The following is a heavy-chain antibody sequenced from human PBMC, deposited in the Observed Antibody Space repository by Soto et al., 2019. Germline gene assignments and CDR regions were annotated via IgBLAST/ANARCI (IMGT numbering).Heavy chain of an antibody. D-gene: IGHD3-22*01. J-gene: IGHJ5*02. CDR3: ARVYYYDSSGSPGWFDP. Sequence: SETLSLTCTVSGGSISSGDYYWSWIRQPPGKGLEWIGYIYYSGSTYYNPSLKSRVTISVDTSKNQFSLKLSSVTAADTAVYYCARVYYYDSSGSPGWFDPWGQGTPVPVSS. CDR2: IYYSGST. CDR1: GGSISSGDYY. V-gene: IGHV4-30-4*01.